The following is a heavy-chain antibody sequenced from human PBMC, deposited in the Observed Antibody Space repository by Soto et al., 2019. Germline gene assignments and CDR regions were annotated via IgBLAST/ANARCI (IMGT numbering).Heavy chain of an antibody. D-gene: IGHD3-22*01. CDR1: GFTFSSYA. V-gene: IGHV3-23*01. Sequence: GSLRLSCAASGFTFSSYAMSWVRQAPGKGLEWVSAISGSGGSTYYADSVKGRFTISRDNSKNTLYLQMNSLRAEDTAVYYCAKDLRSSGFFDYWGQGTLVTVSS. CDR3: AKDLRSSGFFDY. CDR2: ISGSGGST. J-gene: IGHJ4*02.